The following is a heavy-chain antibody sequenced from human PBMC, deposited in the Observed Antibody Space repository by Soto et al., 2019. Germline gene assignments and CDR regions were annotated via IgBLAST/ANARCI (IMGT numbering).Heavy chain of an antibody. J-gene: IGHJ6*02. D-gene: IGHD3-22*01. CDR2: IYYSGST. CDR1: GGSISSGDYY. V-gene: IGHV4-30-4*01. CDR3: AREDEYYDSSGYAYYYGMDV. Sequence: PSETLSLTCTVSGGSISSGDYYWSWIRQPPGKGLEWIGYIYYSGSTYYNPSLKSRVTISVDTSKNQFSLKLSSVTAADTAVYYCAREDEYYDSSGYAYYYGMDVWAQGTTVTVSS.